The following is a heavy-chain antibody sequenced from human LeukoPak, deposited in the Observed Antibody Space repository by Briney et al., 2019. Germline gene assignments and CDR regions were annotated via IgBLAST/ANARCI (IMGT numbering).Heavy chain of an antibody. CDR3: ARGYGDRHYYYYYMDV. J-gene: IGHJ6*03. CDR2: INPNSGGT. CDR1: GYTFTGYY. V-gene: IGHV1-2*02. Sequence: GASVKVSCKASGYTFTGYYMHWVRQAPGQGLEWMGWINPNSGGTNYAQKLQGRVTMTTDTSTSTAYMELRSLRSDDTAVYYCARGYGDRHYYYYYMDVWGKGTTVTISS. D-gene: IGHD4-17*01.